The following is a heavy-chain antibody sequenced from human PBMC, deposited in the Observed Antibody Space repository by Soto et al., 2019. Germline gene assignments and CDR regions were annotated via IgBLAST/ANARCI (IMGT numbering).Heavy chain of an antibody. D-gene: IGHD6-6*01. CDR1: VGPISSSSYS. Sequence: NPSETRSLTCTFSVGPISSSSYSWGSLRHPPVQGLRWIGSIYYGRSTYYKPPLKRRVTISVDTSKNQFSLTLSSATAADTPVYYCARTKYSYGSSSRGNWFDPWGQGTLVTVPQ. CDR3: ARTKYSYGSSSRGNWFDP. V-gene: IGHV4-39*01. CDR2: IYYGRST. J-gene: IGHJ5*02.